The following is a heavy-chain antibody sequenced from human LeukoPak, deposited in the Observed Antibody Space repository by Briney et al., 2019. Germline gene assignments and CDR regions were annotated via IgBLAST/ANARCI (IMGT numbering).Heavy chain of an antibody. CDR2: ISGSGSST. V-gene: IGHV3-23*01. D-gene: IGHD3-9*01. CDR1: GFTFSSYA. CDR3: AKVKLALTFFDY. J-gene: IGHJ4*02. Sequence: GGSLRLSCAASGFTFSSYAMSWVRQAPGKGLEWVSAISGSGSSTYYADSVKGRFTISRDNSKNTLYLQMNSLRAEDTAVYYCAKVKLALTFFDYWGQGTLVTVSS.